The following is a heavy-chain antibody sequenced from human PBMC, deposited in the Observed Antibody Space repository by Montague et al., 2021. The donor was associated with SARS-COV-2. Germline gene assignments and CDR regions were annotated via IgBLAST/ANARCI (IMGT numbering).Heavy chain of an antibody. CDR2: RKPSGSS. D-gene: IGHD3-16*01. CDR3: ARDLGDRDGGFAY. V-gene: IGHV4-59*11. Sequence: SETLSLTCTVYGPSINGHNRSWIGQPPGKGLEWLGYRKPSGSSKYKHSLKSRVTISVDTSKKQVSLKMISVTAADTAVYYCARDLGDRDGGFAYWGQGTLVPCSS. J-gene: IGHJ4*02. CDR1: GPSINGHN.